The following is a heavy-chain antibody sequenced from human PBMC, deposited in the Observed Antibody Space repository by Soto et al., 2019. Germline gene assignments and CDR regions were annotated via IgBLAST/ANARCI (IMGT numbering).Heavy chain of an antibody. CDR3: ARSPSSSVDWFDP. J-gene: IGHJ5*02. CDR2: INAGNGNT. CDR1: GYTFTSYA. Sequence: ASVKVSCKASGYTFTSYAIHWVRQAPGQRPEWMGWINAGNGNTKYSQKFQGRVTITRDTSATTAYMELSSLRSEDTAVYYCARSPSSSVDWFDPWGQGNLVAVYS. D-gene: IGHD6-6*01. V-gene: IGHV1-3*01.